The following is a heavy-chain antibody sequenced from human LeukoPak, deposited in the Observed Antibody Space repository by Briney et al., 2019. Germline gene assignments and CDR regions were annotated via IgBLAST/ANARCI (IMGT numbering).Heavy chain of an antibody. V-gene: IGHV3-23*01. CDR1: GFTFSSYA. CDR2: ISGSGGST. Sequence: PGGSLRLSCAAFGFTFSSYAMSWVRQAPGKGLEWVSAISGSGGSTYYADSVKGRFTISRDNSKNTLYLQMNSLRAEDTAVYYCAKGSSTLGYCSGGSCYTVNYWGQGTLVTVSS. CDR3: AKGSSTLGYCSGGSCYTVNY. J-gene: IGHJ4*02. D-gene: IGHD2-15*01.